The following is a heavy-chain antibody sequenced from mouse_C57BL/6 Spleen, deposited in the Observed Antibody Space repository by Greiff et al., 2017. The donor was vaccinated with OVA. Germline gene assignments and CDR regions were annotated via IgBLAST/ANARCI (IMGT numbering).Heavy chain of an antibody. J-gene: IGHJ3*01. CDR3: ARFRSPAWFAY. CDR1: GYTFTSYD. Sequence: VQLQESGPELVKPGASVKLSCKASGYTFTSYDINWVKQRPGQGLEWIGWIYPRDGSTKYNEKFKGKATLTVDTSSSTAYMELHSLTSEDSAVYFCARFRSPAWFAYWGQGTLVTVSA. CDR2: IYPRDGST. V-gene: IGHV1-85*01.